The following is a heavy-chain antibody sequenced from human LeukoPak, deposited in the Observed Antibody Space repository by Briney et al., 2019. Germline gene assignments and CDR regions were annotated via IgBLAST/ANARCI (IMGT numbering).Heavy chain of an antibody. V-gene: IGHV3-23*01. CDR1: GFTFSSYA. CDR2: ISGSGDMT. Sequence: GGSLRLSCAASGFTFSSYAMNWVRQAPGKGLEWVSDISGSGDMTYYADSVKGRFTISRDNSKNTVYLQMNGLRAEDTAVYFCARSQTNAVYYHGMDVWGQGTTVTVSS. J-gene: IGHJ6*02. CDR3: ARSQTNAVYYHGMDV. D-gene: IGHD2-8*01.